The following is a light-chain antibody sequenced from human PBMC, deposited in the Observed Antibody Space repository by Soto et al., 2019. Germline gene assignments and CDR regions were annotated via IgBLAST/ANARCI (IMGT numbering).Light chain of an antibody. J-gene: IGKJ4*01. V-gene: IGKV3-20*01. CDR3: QQYATSPLT. Sequence: EIVLTQSPGTLSLSPGERATLSCRASQTVARNFVAWYQQKPGQTPRLLIHGASNRATGIPERISGSGSGTDFTLIISTLDPADFSVYYCQQYATSPLTFGGGTKVQIK. CDR2: GAS. CDR1: QTVARNF.